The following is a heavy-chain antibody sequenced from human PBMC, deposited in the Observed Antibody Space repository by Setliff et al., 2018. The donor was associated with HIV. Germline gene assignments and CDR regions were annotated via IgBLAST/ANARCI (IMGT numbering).Heavy chain of an antibody. Sequence: ASETLSLTCTVSGGSISRYYWSWIRQPAGKGLEWIGHIYTSGSTNYNPSLKSRVTMSVDTSKNQFSLKLSSVTAADTAVYYCARDVPWGDYYYYMDVWGKGTTVTVSS. V-gene: IGHV4-4*07. J-gene: IGHJ6*03. CDR1: GGSISRYY. D-gene: IGHD3-16*01. CDR2: IYTSGST. CDR3: ARDVPWGDYYYYMDV.